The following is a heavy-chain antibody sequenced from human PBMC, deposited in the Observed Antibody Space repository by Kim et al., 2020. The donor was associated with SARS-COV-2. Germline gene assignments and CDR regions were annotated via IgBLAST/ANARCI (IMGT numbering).Heavy chain of an antibody. CDR2: VYYSGSA. Sequence: SETLSLTCTVSGGSITNGFYYWSWIRQKPGKGLEWIGYVYYSGSAYYTPSLRSRVSMSVDTSKNQFSLRLTSVTAADTAVYYCAGASSVAMSPCQPNSWGQGTLVTVSS. D-gene: IGHD2-8*01. CDR3: AGASSVAMSPCQPNS. V-gene: IGHV4-31*03. J-gene: IGHJ5*02. CDR1: GGSITNGFYY.